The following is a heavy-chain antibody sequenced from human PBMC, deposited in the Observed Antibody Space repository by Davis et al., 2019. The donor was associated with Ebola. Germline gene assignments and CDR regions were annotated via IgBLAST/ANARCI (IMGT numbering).Heavy chain of an antibody. CDR3: ARDDDDDNWFDP. D-gene: IGHD1-1*01. Sequence: SVKVSCKASGGTFSSYAISWVRQAPGQGLEWMGGIIPIFGTANYAQKFQGRVTITADKSTSTAYMGLSSLRSEDAAVYYCARDDDDDNWFDPWGQGTLVTVSS. CDR1: GGTFSSYA. V-gene: IGHV1-69*06. CDR2: IIPIFGTA. J-gene: IGHJ5*02.